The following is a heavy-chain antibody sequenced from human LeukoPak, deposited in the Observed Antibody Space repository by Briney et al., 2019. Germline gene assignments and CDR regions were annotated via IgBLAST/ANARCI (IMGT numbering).Heavy chain of an antibody. CDR1: GFTFDDYA. Sequence: GRSLRLSCAASGFTFDDYAMHWVQQAPGKGLEWVSGISWNSGSIGYADSVKGRFTISRDNAKNSLYLQMNSLRAEDTALYYCAKGPTMGYCSSTSCYQVGGGYYYYGMDVWGQGTTVTVSS. J-gene: IGHJ6*02. CDR3: AKGPTMGYCSSTSCYQVGGGYYYYGMDV. D-gene: IGHD2-2*01. CDR2: ISWNSGSI. V-gene: IGHV3-9*01.